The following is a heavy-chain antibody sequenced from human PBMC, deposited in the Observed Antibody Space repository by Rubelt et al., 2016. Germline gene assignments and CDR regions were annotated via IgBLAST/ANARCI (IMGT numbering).Heavy chain of an antibody. V-gene: IGHV3-23*04. CDR1: GFTFVSYA. D-gene: IGHD2-15*01. Sequence: EAQLVESGGGLEQPGGSLRLSCAASGFTFVSYAVTWVRQTPGKGLEWVSVISGSGRTTYYTDSVKGRFTISRDNSKNTLYLQMNSLRAEDTDVYYWSKVVVAGTYYYDGMDGWGQGTTVTVSS. CDR2: ISGSGRTT. J-gene: IGHJ6*02. CDR3: SKVVVAGTYYYDGMDG.